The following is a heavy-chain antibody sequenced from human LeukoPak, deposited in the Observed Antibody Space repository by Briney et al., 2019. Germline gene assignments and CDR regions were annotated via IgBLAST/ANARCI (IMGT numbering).Heavy chain of an antibody. D-gene: IGHD5-18*01. V-gene: IGHV4-59*13. Sequence: SETLSLTCTVSGGSISSYYWSWLRQPPGKGLEWVGYIYYSGSTNYNPSLKSRVTISVDTSQNQFSLKLRSVTAADTAVYYCARTTEGGYTYDYFYYYYMDVWGKGTTVTISS. CDR1: GGSISSYY. CDR3: ARTTEGGYTYDYFYYYYMDV. CDR2: IYYSGST. J-gene: IGHJ6*03.